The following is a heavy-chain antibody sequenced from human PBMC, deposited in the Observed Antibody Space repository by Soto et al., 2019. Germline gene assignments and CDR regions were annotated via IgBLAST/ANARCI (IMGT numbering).Heavy chain of an antibody. V-gene: IGHV5-10-1*01. J-gene: IGHJ6*02. D-gene: IGHD2-2*01. Sequence: GESLKISCKGSGYSFTSYWISWVRQMPGKGLEWMGRIDPSDSYTSYSPSFQGHVTISADKSISTAYLQWSSLKASDTAMYYCARSRGYCSSTSCERYGMDVWGQGTTVTVSS. CDR2: IDPSDSYT. CDR3: ARSRGYCSSTSCERYGMDV. CDR1: GYSFTSYW.